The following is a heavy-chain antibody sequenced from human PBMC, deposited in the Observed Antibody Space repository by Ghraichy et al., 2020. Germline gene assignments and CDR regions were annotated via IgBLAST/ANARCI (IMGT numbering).Heavy chain of an antibody. CDR3: VKDLVGGGFGAYGMDV. J-gene: IGHJ6*04. V-gene: IGHV3-74*01. CDR2: INSDGGST. Sequence: GGSLRLSCAASGFTFSSYWMHWVRQAPGKGLVWVSRINSDGGSTTYADSVKGRFTISKDNAKNTLYLQMNSLRAEDTAVYYCVKDLVGGGFGAYGMDVWGKGTTVTAS. D-gene: IGHD2-21*01. CDR1: GFTFSSYW.